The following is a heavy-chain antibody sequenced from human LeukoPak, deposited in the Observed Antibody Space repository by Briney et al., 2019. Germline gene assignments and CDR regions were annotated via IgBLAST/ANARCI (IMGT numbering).Heavy chain of an antibody. D-gene: IGHD3-22*01. J-gene: IGHJ4*02. CDR1: GFTFSNFP. CDR2: INPNGDHT. V-gene: IGHV3-64D*06. Sequence: PGGSLRLSCSASGFTFSNFPMHWVRQPPGKGLEYVSGINPNGDHTYDADSVKGRFTISRDNSKTTLYLQMSSLRLEDTAVYYCVKAPSYYQSSGYIFDYWGQGTLVTVSS. CDR3: VKAPSYYQSSGYIFDY.